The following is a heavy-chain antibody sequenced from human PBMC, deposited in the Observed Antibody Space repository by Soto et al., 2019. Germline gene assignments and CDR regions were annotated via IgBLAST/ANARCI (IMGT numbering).Heavy chain of an antibody. CDR2: ISNSGGNT. CDR1: GFTFSSYA. J-gene: IGHJ4*02. CDR3: AKEWGRPRDY. D-gene: IGHD3-16*01. V-gene: IGHV3-23*01. Sequence: EVQLLQSGGGLVQPGGSLRLSCAASGFTFSSYAISWVRQAPGKGLEWISAISNSGGNTYYADSVMGRFTISRDNSKNALFLQVNSLRREDTGRYSWAKEWGRPRDYWGQGTLVTVSS.